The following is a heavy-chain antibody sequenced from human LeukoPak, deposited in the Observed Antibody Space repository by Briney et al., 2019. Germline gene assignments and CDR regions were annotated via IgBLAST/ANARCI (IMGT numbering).Heavy chain of an antibody. J-gene: IGHJ4*02. V-gene: IGHV4-61*02. Sequence: SETLSLTCTVSGGSISSGSYYWSWIRQPAGKGLEWIGRVYTSGSTNYNPSLKSRVTISVDTSKNQFSLKLSSVTAADTAVYYCARRSSRYYGSGSYREYYFDYWGQGTLVTVSS. D-gene: IGHD3-10*01. CDR2: VYTSGST. CDR1: GGSISSGSYY. CDR3: ARRSSRYYGSGSYREYYFDY.